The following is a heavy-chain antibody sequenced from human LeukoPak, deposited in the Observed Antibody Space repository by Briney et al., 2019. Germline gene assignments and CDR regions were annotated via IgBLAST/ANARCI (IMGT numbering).Heavy chain of an antibody. CDR2: IYTSGST. D-gene: IGHD3-9*01. Sequence: PSETLSLTCTVSGGSISSGSYYWSWIRQPAGKGLEWIGHIYTSGSTNYNPSLKSRVTISVDTSKNQFSLKLSSVTAADTAVYYCARLYFDWLYYFDYWGQGTLVTVSS. J-gene: IGHJ4*02. V-gene: IGHV4-61*09. CDR1: GGSISSGSYY. CDR3: ARLYFDWLYYFDY.